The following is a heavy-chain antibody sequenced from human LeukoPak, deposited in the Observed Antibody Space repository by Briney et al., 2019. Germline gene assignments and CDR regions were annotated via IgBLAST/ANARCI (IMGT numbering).Heavy chain of an antibody. Sequence: GGSLRLSCAASGFSFSSYYMSWVRQAPGKGLEWVALINPDGSERCYVDSVKGRFTISRDNARNSLYLQMDSLRDDDTAMYFCTRDLAAVPGPRMDVWGQGTTVTVSS. CDR3: TRDLAAVPGPRMDV. D-gene: IGHD6-19*01. J-gene: IGHJ6*02. V-gene: IGHV3-7*03. CDR2: INPDGSER. CDR1: GFSFSSYY.